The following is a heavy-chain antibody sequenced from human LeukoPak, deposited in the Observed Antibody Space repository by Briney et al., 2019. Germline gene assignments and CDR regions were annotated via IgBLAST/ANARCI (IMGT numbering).Heavy chain of an antibody. Sequence: GGSLRFSCAASGFSISHYYMTWVRQTPGNGLDWVSVIYTGGGTNYGDPVKGRFTISRDNSKNTLYLQMNSLRADDTAIYYCARGQAYCGADCYSDWGQGTLVTVSS. D-gene: IGHD2-21*02. V-gene: IGHV3-66*01. CDR3: ARGQAYCGADCYSD. J-gene: IGHJ4*02. CDR1: GFSISHYY. CDR2: IYTGGGT.